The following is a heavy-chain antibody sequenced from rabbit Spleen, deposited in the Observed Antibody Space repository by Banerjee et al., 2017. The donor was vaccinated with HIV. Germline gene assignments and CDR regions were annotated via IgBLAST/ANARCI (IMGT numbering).Heavy chain of an antibody. CDR1: GFDFSSSDY. Sequence: QSLEASGGDLVKPGASLTLTCKASGFDFSSSDYMCWVRQAPGKGLEWISCIVGSSSDFTYSATWAKGRFAISKTSSTTVTLQMTRLTAADTATYFCARDTASSFSSYGMDLWGPGTLVTVS. V-gene: IGHV1S40*01. J-gene: IGHJ6*01. CDR2: IVGSSSDFT. D-gene: IGHD8-1*01. CDR3: ARDTASSFSSYGMDL.